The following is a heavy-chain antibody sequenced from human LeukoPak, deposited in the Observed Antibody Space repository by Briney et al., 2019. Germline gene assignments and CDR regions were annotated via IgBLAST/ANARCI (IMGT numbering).Heavy chain of an antibody. V-gene: IGHV1-2*02. CDR2: INPNSGGT. D-gene: IGHD2-2*01. CDR1: GYTFTGYY. J-gene: IGHJ5*02. CDR3: ARLVPAAIAFDP. Sequence: ASVKVSCKASGYTFTGYYMHWVRQAPGQGLEWMGWINPNSGGTNYAQKFQGRVTMTRDTSISTAYMELSRLRSDDTAEYYCARLVPAAIAFDPWGQGTLVNVSS.